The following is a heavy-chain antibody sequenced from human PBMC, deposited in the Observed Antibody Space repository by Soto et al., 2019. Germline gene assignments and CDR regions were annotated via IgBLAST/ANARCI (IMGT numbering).Heavy chain of an antibody. CDR1: GGSFSTYS. D-gene: IGHD5-12*01. J-gene: IGHJ4*02. CDR3: ATRRDGYTKFEY. CDR2: ITSVFGTA. Sequence: QVQLAQSGAEVKKAGSSVKVSCKASGGSFSTYSINWVRQAPGQGLEWVGGITSVFGTASYAQNFQGRVTITADESTSTAYMELGSLRSEDTAVYYCATRRDGYTKFEYWSQGPLVTVSS. V-gene: IGHV1-69*01.